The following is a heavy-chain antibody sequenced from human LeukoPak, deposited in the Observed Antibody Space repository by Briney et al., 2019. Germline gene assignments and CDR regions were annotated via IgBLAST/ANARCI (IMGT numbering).Heavy chain of an antibody. D-gene: IGHD3-22*01. J-gene: IGHJ4*02. CDR1: GGSFSGYY. CDR2: INHSGST. V-gene: IGHV4-34*01. CDR3: ARGVYYYDSSGYWVFDY. Sequence: PSETLSLTCAVYGGSFSGYYWSWIRQPPGKGLEWIGEINHSGSTNYNPSLKSRVTISVGTSKNQFSLKLSSVTTADTAVYYCARGVYYYDSSGYWVFDYWGQGTLVTVSS.